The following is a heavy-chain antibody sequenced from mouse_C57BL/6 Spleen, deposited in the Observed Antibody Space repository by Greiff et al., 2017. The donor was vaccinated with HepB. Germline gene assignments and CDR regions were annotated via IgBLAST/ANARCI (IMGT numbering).Heavy chain of an antibody. D-gene: IGHD2-4*01. CDR2: INPNNGGT. J-gene: IGHJ3*01. CDR1: GYTFTDYN. Sequence: DVKLQESGPELVKPGASVKMSCKASGYTFTDYNMHWVKQSHGKSLEWIGYINPNNGGTSYNQKFKGKATLTVNKSSSTAYMELRSLTSEDSAVYYCARGGYDYGEAFAYWGQGTLVTVSA. CDR3: ARGGYDYGEAFAY. V-gene: IGHV1-22*01.